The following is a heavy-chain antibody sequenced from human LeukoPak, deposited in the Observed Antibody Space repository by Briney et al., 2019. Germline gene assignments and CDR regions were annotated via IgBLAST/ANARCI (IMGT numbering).Heavy chain of an antibody. Sequence: PSETLSLTCAVSGGSISSSNWWSWVRQPPGKGLEWIGEIYHSGGTNYNPSLKSRVTISVDKSKNQFSLKLSSVTAADTAVYYCARGHPTYDSSGYYQKSFDYWGQGTLVTVSS. CDR3: ARGHPTYDSSGYYQKSFDY. V-gene: IGHV4-4*02. CDR2: IYHSGGT. D-gene: IGHD3-22*01. J-gene: IGHJ4*02. CDR1: GGSISSSNW.